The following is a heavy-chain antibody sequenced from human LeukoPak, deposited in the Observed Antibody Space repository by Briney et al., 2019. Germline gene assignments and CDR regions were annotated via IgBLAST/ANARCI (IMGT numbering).Heavy chain of an antibody. Sequence: SETLSLTCTVSGGSISSSSYYWGWIRQPPGKGLEWIGSIYYSGSTYYNPSLKSRVTISVDTSKNQFSLKLSSVTAADTAVYYCARTGGYYDSSGYGDVGYWGQGTLVTVSS. J-gene: IGHJ4*02. CDR1: GGSISSSSYY. D-gene: IGHD3-22*01. V-gene: IGHV4-39*07. CDR2: IYYSGST. CDR3: ARTGGYYDSSGYGDVGY.